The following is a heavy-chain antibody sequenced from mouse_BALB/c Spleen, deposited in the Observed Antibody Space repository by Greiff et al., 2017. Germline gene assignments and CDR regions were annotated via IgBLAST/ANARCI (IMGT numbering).Heavy chain of an antibody. CDR3: NAGYYEEFAY. J-gene: IGHJ3*01. CDR1: GFNIKDYY. V-gene: IGHV14-4*02. CDR2: IDPENGDT. D-gene: IGHD2-3*01. Sequence: VQLKQSGAELVRSGASVKLSCTASGFNIKDYYMHWVKQRPEQGLEWIGWIDPENGDTEYAPKFQGKATMTADTSSNTAYLQLSSLTSEDTAVYYCNAGYYEEFAYWGQGTLVTVSA.